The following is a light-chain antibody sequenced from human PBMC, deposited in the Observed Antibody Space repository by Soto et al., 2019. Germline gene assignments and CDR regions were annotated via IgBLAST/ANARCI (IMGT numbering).Light chain of an antibody. Sequence: DIQMTQSPSFVSASVEDRVTSTSRASQRISSWLAWYQQKPGKGPNLLIYGASSLQSGVPSRFSGSGSGTDFTLTISSLEPEDSATYYCQQVNSFPLTFGGGTKVEIK. CDR2: GAS. CDR1: QRISSW. V-gene: IGKV1-12*01. CDR3: QQVNSFPLT. J-gene: IGKJ4*01.